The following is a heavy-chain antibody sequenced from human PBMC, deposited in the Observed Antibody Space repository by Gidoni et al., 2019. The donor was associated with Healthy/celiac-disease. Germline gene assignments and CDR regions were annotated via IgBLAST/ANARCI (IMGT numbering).Heavy chain of an antibody. CDR1: GFHFSSYS. D-gene: IGHD6-19*01. Sequence: EVQLVESGGGLVQPGGSLGLSCAASGFHFSSYSLNWVRQAPGKGLECVSYISSSISTIYYAASVKGRFTISRDNAKNSLYLKMNSLRAEDTAVYYCAREESRRYSSGWPLEYNWFDPWGQGTLVTVSS. CDR3: AREESRRYSSGWPLEYNWFDP. V-gene: IGHV3-48*01. CDR2: ISSSISTI. J-gene: IGHJ5*02.